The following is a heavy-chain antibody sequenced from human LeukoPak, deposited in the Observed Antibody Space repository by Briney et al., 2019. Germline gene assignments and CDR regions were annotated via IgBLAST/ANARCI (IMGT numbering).Heavy chain of an antibody. D-gene: IGHD6-13*01. Sequence: PGGSLRLSCGASGFTFSSYAMSWVRQAPGKGLEWVSAISGSGGSTYYADSVKGRFTISRDNSKNTLYHQMGSLRAEDMAVYYCARVGGSSWYYTHWGQGTLVTVSS. CDR3: ARVGGSSWYYTH. J-gene: IGHJ4*02. CDR1: GFTFSSYA. CDR2: ISGSGGST. V-gene: IGHV3-23*01.